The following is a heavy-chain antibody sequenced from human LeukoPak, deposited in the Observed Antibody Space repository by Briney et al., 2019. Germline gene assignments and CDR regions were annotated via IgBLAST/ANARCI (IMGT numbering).Heavy chain of an antibody. Sequence: SEALSLTCTVSGDSINGYFWSWIRQPPGQGLEWVGYIYYRGGTSYNPSLGGRITVSLDTSRNQFFLRLTSVTPADTAMYYCARHGNTGPVSGLPLDHWGHGTLVSVSS. V-gene: IGHV4-59*08. CDR3: ARHGNTGPVSGLPLDH. CDR1: GDSINGYF. D-gene: IGHD5/OR15-5a*01. CDR2: IYYRGGT. J-gene: IGHJ4*01.